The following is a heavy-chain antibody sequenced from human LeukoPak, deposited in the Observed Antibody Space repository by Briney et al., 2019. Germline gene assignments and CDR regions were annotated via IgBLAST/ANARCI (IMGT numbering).Heavy chain of an antibody. D-gene: IGHD5-12*01. CDR1: GYTFIEYY. J-gene: IGHJ5*02. Sequence: ASVKVSCKASGYTFIEYYMHWVRQAPGQGVEWMGWINPNSGGTNYAQKFQGRVTMTRDTSINTVYMEQTRLRSDDTAVYYCARDYLRGYSGSSWFDPWGQGTLVTVSS. V-gene: IGHV1-2*02. CDR2: INPNSGGT. CDR3: ARDYLRGYSGSSWFDP.